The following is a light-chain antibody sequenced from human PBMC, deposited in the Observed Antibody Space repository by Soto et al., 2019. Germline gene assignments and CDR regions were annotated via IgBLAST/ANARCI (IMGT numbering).Light chain of an antibody. CDR3: QHYLDWPVYT. CDR2: RAS. V-gene: IGKV3-15*01. CDR1: QSVGIS. Sequence: EIVMTQSPATLSVSPGERATLSCRASQSVGISLAWYQQKPGQAPRLLIYRASTRATGIPDRFSGSGSGTEVTLTISSLQSEDLAVYYCQHYLDWPVYTFGQGTKLEIK. J-gene: IGKJ2*01.